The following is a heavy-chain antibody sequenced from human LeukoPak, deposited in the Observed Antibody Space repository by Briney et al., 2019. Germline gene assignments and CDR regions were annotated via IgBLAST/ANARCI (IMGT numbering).Heavy chain of an antibody. CDR3: ARTSYYYDSSGYYPIPFDY. Sequence: SETLSLTCAVYGGSFSGYYWSWIRQPPGKGLEWIGEINHSGSTNYNPSLKSRVTISVDTSKNQFSLKLSSVTAADTAVYYCARTSYYYDSSGYYPIPFDYWGQGTLVTVSS. D-gene: IGHD3-22*01. V-gene: IGHV4-34*01. J-gene: IGHJ4*02. CDR2: INHSGST. CDR1: GGSFSGYY.